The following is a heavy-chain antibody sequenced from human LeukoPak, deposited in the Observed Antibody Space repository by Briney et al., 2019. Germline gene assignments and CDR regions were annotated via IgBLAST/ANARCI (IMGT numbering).Heavy chain of an antibody. CDR3: AREYSGRVIGYRWFDP. Sequence: ASVKVSCKASGGTFSSYAISWVRQAPGQGLEWMGGIIPIFGTANYAQKFQGRVTITTDESTSTAYMELSSLRSEDTAVYYCAREYSGRVIGYRWFDPWGQGTLVTVSS. J-gene: IGHJ5*02. CDR1: GGTFSSYA. CDR2: IIPIFGTA. D-gene: IGHD2-21*01. V-gene: IGHV1-69*05.